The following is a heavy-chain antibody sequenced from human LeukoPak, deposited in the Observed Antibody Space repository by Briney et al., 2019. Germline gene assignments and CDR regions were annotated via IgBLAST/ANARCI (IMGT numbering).Heavy chain of an antibody. CDR3: ARHRATGTWSDFDY. CDR1: GYTFPHNW. J-gene: IGHJ4*02. D-gene: IGHD1-14*01. CDR2: IFPADSNT. V-gene: IGHV5-51*01. Sequence: GESLKISCKVSGYTFPHNWIGWGRKNPGRGLEGLGVIFPADSNTAYNSSFRGQVTISVDKSIDTAYLQWGSLKASDSAIYYCARHRATGTWSDFDYWGQGTVVTVSS.